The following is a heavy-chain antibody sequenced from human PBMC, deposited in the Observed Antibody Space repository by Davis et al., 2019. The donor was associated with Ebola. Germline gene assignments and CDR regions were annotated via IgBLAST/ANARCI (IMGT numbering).Heavy chain of an antibody. CDR1: GVSLSSGNYP. CDR2: IHYLGNT. J-gene: IGHJ6*02. Sequence: SETLSLTCTVSGVSLSSGNYPWSWIRQPPGKELEWIGNIHYLGNTNFNPSLKSRVTMSVDTSRNQFSLKLSSVTAADTAVYYCARGNYGDYIVLYYYNMDVWGQGTTVTVSS. D-gene: IGHD4-17*01. CDR3: ARGNYGDYIVLYYYNMDV. V-gene: IGHV4-61*01.